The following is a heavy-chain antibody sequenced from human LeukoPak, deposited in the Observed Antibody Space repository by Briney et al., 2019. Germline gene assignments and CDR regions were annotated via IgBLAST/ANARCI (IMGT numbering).Heavy chain of an antibody. CDR1: GYTFTGYY. CDR3: ARGLTLNDAFDI. CDR2: INPNSGDT. J-gene: IGHJ3*02. V-gene: IGHV1-2*02. D-gene: IGHD3-9*01. Sequence: ASVKVSCKASGYTFTGYYMHWVRQAPGQGLEWMGWINPNSGDTNYAQKFQGRVTMTRDTSISTAYMELSRVKSDDTALYYCARGLTLNDAFDIWGQGTMVTVSS.